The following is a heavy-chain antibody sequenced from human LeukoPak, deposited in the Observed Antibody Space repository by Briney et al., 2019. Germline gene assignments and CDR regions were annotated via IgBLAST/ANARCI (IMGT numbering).Heavy chain of an antibody. CDR1: GFTVSSNY. V-gene: IGHV3-66*01. CDR3: ARGIAAAGTRGFDY. J-gene: IGHJ4*02. Sequence: QSGGSLRLSCAASGFTVSSNYMSWVRQAPWKGLEWVSVIYSGGSTYYADSVKGRFTISRDNSKNTLYLQMNSLRAEDTAVYYCARGIAAAGTRGFDYWGQGTLVTVSS. CDR2: IYSGGST. D-gene: IGHD6-13*01.